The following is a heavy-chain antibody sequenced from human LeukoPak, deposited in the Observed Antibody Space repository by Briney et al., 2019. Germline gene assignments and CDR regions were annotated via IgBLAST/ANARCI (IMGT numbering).Heavy chain of an antibody. D-gene: IGHD3-10*01. CDR1: GYTFSDYY. CDR3: ARFGSGSYYGYYYYMDV. Sequence: ASVKVSCKTSGYTFSDYYIHWIRQAPGQGLEWVGWMNPNSGNTGYAQKFQGRVTMTRNTSISTAYMELSSLRSEDTAVYYCARFGSGSYYGYYYYMDVWGKGTTVTISS. V-gene: IGHV1-8*02. J-gene: IGHJ6*03. CDR2: MNPNSGNT.